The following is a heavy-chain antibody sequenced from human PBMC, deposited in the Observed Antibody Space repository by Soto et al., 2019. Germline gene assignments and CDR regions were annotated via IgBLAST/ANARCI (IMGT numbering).Heavy chain of an antibody. J-gene: IGHJ4*02. CDR2: IYVGGGT. CDR1: GFTVSSNY. CDR3: ARGVD. D-gene: IGHD2-21*01. V-gene: IGHV3-53*01. Sequence: EVQLVGSAGGLIQPGGSLRLSCAASGFTVSSNYMSWVRQAPGRGLEWVAVIYVGGGTSYADSVKGRFTISRDSSKNTLFLQMNSLRAEDTAVYYCARGVDWGQGTLVTVSS.